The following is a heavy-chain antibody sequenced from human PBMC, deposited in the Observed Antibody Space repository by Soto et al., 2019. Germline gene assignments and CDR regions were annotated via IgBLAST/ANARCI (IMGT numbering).Heavy chain of an antibody. Sequence: QVQLVESGGGVVQPGRSLRLSCAASGFTFSSYAMHWVRQAPGKGLEWVAVISYDGSNKYYADSVKGRFTISRDNSKNTLYLQMNSLRAEDTAVYYCVEGDTVVVPAANDYYYGMDVWGQGTTVTVSS. D-gene: IGHD2-2*01. CDR2: ISYDGSNK. V-gene: IGHV3-30-3*01. J-gene: IGHJ6*02. CDR1: GFTFSSYA. CDR3: VEGDTVVVPAANDYYYGMDV.